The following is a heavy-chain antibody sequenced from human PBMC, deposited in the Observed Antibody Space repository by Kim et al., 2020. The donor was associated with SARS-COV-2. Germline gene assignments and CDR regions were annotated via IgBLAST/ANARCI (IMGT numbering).Heavy chain of an antibody. V-gene: IGHV3-66*01. J-gene: IGHJ4*02. CDR1: GFTVSSNY. D-gene: IGHD2-2*01. CDR3: ARGVMPGGPTAFDY. CDR2: IYSGGST. Sequence: GGSLRLSCAASGFTVSSNYMSWVRQAPGKGLEWVSVIYSGGSTYYADSVKGRFTISRDNSKNTLYLQMNSLRAEDTAVYYCARGVMPGGPTAFDYWGQGTLVTVSS.